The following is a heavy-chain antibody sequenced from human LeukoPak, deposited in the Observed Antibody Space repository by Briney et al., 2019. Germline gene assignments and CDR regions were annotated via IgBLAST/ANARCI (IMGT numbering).Heavy chain of an antibody. V-gene: IGHV4-30-4*08. J-gene: IGHJ4*02. Sequence: SQTLSLTCTVSGGSISSGDYYWSWIRQPPGKGLEWIGYIYYSGSTYYNPSLKSRVTISVDTSKNQFSLKLSSVTAADTAVYYCARALRFLEWSASYFDYWGQGTLVTVSS. CDR1: GGSISSGDYY. CDR2: IYYSGST. CDR3: ARALRFLEWSASYFDY. D-gene: IGHD3-3*01.